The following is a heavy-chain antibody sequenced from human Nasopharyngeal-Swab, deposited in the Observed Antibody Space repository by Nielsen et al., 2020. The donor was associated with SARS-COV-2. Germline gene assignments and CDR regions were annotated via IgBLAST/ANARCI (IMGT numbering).Heavy chain of an antibody. Sequence: GGSLRLYCAASGFTFSSHAMLWVREAPGKGPEWAAPISYDGSNKYYADSVKGRFTISRDNSKNTLYLQMNSLRAEDTAVYYCARNSQPNDLDYWGQGTLVPVSS. CDR2: ISYDGSNK. V-gene: IGHV3-30-3*01. CDR1: GFTFSSHA. D-gene: IGHD1-1*01. CDR3: ARNSQPNDLDY. J-gene: IGHJ4*02.